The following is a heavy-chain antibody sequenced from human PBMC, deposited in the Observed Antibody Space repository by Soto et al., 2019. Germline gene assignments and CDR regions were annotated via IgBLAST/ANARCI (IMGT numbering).Heavy chain of an antibody. Sequence: PGGSLGLSCAASGFTFSLNAMHWVRQAPGKGLEWVAVISYDGSDKFYADSVKGRFTISRDNSRNTLYLQMSSLKSADTAVYYCARDRYAAAVATYLDYWGQGALVTVSS. CDR3: ARDRYAAAVATYLDY. V-gene: IGHV3-30*15. D-gene: IGHD2-2*01. CDR1: GFTFSLNA. J-gene: IGHJ4*02. CDR2: ISYDGSDK.